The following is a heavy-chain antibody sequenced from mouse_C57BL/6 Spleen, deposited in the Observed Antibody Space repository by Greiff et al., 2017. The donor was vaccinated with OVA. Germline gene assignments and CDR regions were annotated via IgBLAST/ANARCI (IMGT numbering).Heavy chain of an antibody. J-gene: IGHJ3*01. CDR3: LREGLPAWLAY. CDR1: GFTFNTYA. D-gene: IGHD2-2*01. Sequence: EVQVVESGGGLVQPKGSLKLSCAASGFTFNTYAMHWVRQAPGKGLEWVARISSKSSNYATYYADSVKDRFTISRDDSQSMLYLQMNNLKTEDTAIYYWLREGLPAWLAYWGQGTLVTVSA. V-gene: IGHV10-3*01. CDR2: ISSKSSNYAT.